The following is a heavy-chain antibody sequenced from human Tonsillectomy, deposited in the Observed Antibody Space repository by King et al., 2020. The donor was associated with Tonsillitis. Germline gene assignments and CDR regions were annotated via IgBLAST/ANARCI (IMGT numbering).Heavy chain of an antibody. Sequence: QVQLVESGGGVVQPGRSLRLSCAASGFTFSSYAVHWVRQAPGKGLEWVAVISYDGSNKYYADSVKGRFTISRDKSKNTLYLQMNSLRIEDTAVYYCARDEYSGTYFEHFDLWGQGTLVTVSS. CDR2: ISYDGSNK. CDR3: ARDEYSGTYFEHFDL. J-gene: IGHJ4*02. V-gene: IGHV3-30-3*01. D-gene: IGHD1-26*01. CDR1: GFTFSSYA.